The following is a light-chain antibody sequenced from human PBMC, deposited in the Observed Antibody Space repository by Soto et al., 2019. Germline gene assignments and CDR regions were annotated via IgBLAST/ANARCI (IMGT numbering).Light chain of an antibody. J-gene: IGLJ1*01. CDR3: TSYAGSNNFFYV. V-gene: IGLV2-8*01. CDR2: EVS. CDR1: SSDVGGYNY. Sequence: QSALTPPPSASGSPGRPVTISSTGNSSDVGGYNYVSWYQQHPGKAPKLMIYEVSKRPSGVPDRFSGSKSGNTASLTVSGLQAEDEADYYCTSYAGSNNFFYVFGTGTKVTVL.